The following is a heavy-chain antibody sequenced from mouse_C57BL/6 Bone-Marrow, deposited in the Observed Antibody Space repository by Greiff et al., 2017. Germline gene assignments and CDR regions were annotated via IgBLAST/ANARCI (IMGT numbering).Heavy chain of an antibody. D-gene: IGHD1-1*01. V-gene: IGHV1-69*01. CDR1: GYTFTSYW. Sequence: QVQLQQPGAELVMPGASVKLSCKASGYTFTSYWMHWVKQRPGQGLEWIGEIDPSDSYTNYNQKFKGQSTLTIAKSSSTAYMQLSSLTSEDSAVYYCARGIPYYYGSSRYAMDYWGQGTSVTVSS. CDR3: ARGIPYYYGSSRYAMDY. J-gene: IGHJ4*01. CDR2: IDPSDSYT.